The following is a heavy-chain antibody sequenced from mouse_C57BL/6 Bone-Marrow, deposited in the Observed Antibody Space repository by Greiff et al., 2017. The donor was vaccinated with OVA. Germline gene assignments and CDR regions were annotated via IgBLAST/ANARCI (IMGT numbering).Heavy chain of an antibody. CDR1: GYTFTSYW. J-gene: IGHJ2*01. Sequence: QVQLQQPGTELVKPGASVKLSCKASGYTFTSYWMHWVKQRPGQGLEWIGNINPSNGGTNYNEKFKSKATLTVDKSSSTAYMQLSSLTSEDSAGYYCARGGTTVVVDYFDYWGQGTTLTVSS. CDR3: ARGGTTVVVDYFDY. D-gene: IGHD1-1*01. V-gene: IGHV1-53*01. CDR2: INPSNGGT.